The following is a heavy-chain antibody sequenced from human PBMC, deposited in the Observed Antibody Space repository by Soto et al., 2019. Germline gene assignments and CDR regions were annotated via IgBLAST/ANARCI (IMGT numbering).Heavy chain of an antibody. Sequence: QVQLVQSGAEVKKPGASGKVSCKASGYTFTSYYMHWVRQAPGQGLEWMGIINPSGGSTSYAQKFQGRVTMTRDTSTSTGSMELSSLRSEDTAVYYCAREWVVVVPAAIPLHYYYGMDVWGQGTTVTFAS. CDR2: INPSGGST. D-gene: IGHD2-2*02. J-gene: IGHJ6*02. CDR3: AREWVVVVPAAIPLHYYYGMDV. CDR1: GYTFTSYY. V-gene: IGHV1-46*01.